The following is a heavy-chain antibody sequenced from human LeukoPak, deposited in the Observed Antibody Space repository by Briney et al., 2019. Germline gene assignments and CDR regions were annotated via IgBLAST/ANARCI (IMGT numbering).Heavy chain of an antibody. Sequence: GGSLRLSCLTSGFTLSTNAMSWVRQAPGKGLEWVSAISGSGGSTYYADSVKGRFTISRDNSKNTLYLQMNSLRAEDTAVYYCAKEDSSWSLDYWGQGTLVTVSS. V-gene: IGHV3-23*01. D-gene: IGHD6-13*01. CDR3: AKEDSSWSLDY. J-gene: IGHJ4*02. CDR1: GFTLSTNA. CDR2: ISGSGGST.